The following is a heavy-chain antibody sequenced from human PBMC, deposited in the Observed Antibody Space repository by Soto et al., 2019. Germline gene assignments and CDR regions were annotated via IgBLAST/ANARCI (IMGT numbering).Heavy chain of an antibody. CDR3: AREFGGNDNWFDP. D-gene: IGHD3-3*01. J-gene: IGHJ5*02. CDR2: IYSGGST. Sequence: GGSLRHSCAASGFTGISNYMSWVRQAPGKGLEWVSVIYSGGSTYYADSVKGRFTISRDNSKNTLYLQMNSLRAEDTAVYYCAREFGGNDNWFDPWGQGTLVTVS. V-gene: IGHV3-66*01. CDR1: GFTGISNY.